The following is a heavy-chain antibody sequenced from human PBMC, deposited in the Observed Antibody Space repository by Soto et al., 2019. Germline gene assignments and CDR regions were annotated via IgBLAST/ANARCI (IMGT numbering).Heavy chain of an antibody. V-gene: IGHV4-30-4*01. CDR1: GGSISSGDYY. J-gene: IGHJ4*02. CDR2: IYYSGST. CDR3: ARVSEDTAMAGDY. D-gene: IGHD5-18*01. Sequence: SETLSLTCTVSGGSISSGDYYWSWIRQPPGKGLEWIGYIYYSGSTYYNPSLKSRVTISVDTSKNQFSLKLSSVTAADTAVYYCARVSEDTAMAGDYWGQGTLVTVS.